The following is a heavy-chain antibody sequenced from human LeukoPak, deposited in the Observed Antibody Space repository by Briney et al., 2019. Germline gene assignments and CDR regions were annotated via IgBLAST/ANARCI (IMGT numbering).Heavy chain of an antibody. CDR2: IWYDGSNK. V-gene: IGHV3-33*06. CDR1: GFTFSSYG. CDR3: AKDHGVAVAGMFY. D-gene: IGHD6-19*01. Sequence: PGRSLRLSCAASGFTFSSYGMHWVRQAPGKGLGWVAVIWYDGSNKYYADSVKGRFTISRDNSKNTLYLQMNSLRAEDTAVYYCAKDHGVAVAGMFYWGPGTLVTVSS. J-gene: IGHJ4*02.